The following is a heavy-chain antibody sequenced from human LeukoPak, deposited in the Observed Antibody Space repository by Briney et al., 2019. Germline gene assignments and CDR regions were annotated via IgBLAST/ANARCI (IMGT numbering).Heavy chain of an antibody. CDR1: GGSISSGGYY. D-gene: IGHD2-15*01. V-gene: IGHV4-31*03. Sequence: SETLSLTCTVSGGSISSGGYYWSWIRQHPGKGLEWIGYIYYSGSTYYNPSLESRVTISVDTSKNQFSLKLSSVTAADTAVYYCARERNSVVDPWGQGTLLTVSS. CDR2: IYYSGST. CDR3: ARERNSVVDP. J-gene: IGHJ5*02.